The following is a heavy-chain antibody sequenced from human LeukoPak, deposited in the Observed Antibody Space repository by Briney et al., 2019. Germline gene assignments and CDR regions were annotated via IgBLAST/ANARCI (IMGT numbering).Heavy chain of an antibody. J-gene: IGHJ4*02. CDR1: GYSISSGYY. CDR2: IYHSGST. Sequence: SETLSLTCTVSGYSISSGYYWGWIRPPPGKGLEWIGSIYHSGSTYYNPSLKSRVTISVDTSKNQFSLKLSSVTAADTAVYYCAREMAVAGSGVIDSWGQGTLVTVSS. V-gene: IGHV4-38-2*02. D-gene: IGHD6-19*01. CDR3: AREMAVAGSGVIDS.